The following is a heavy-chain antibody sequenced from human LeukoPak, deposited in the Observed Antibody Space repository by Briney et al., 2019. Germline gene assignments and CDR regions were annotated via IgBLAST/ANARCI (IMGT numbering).Heavy chain of an antibody. CDR3: VRGDSMDI. D-gene: IGHD4-11*01. Sequence: GGSLRLSCSDSRFTFSDSWMSWVRQAPGKGLEWVANIKEDGSEKHYVDSVKGRFTISRDNAKSSVFLQMNSLRAEDTAVYYCVRGDSMDIWGQGRMVTVSS. V-gene: IGHV3-7*01. CDR1: RFTFSDSW. CDR2: IKEDGSEK. J-gene: IGHJ3*02.